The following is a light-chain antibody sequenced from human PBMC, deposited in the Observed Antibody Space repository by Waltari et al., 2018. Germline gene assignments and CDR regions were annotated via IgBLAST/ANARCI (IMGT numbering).Light chain of an antibody. V-gene: IGKV3-11*01. Sequence: EIVLTQFPATLSLSPGERATLSCRASQSVRSYLAWFQQKPGQAPRLLIYDTSNRATGIPARFSGSGSGTDFTLTISSLEPEDFAIYYCQQRSNWPWTFGQGTKVEIK. CDR2: DTS. CDR1: QSVRSY. J-gene: IGKJ1*01. CDR3: QQRSNWPWT.